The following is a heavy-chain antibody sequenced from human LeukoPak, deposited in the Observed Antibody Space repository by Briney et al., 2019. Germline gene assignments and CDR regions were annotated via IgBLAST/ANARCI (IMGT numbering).Heavy chain of an antibody. Sequence: GGSLRLSCAASGFTFSSYSMNWVRQAPGKGLEWVSYITSSSTTIYYADSVKGRFTISRDNAKNSLYLQMNSLRAEDTAVYYCARVRDAYNYFHYWGQGTLVTVSS. V-gene: IGHV3-48*01. CDR2: ITSSSTTI. CDR1: GFTFSSYS. D-gene: IGHD1-20*01. J-gene: IGHJ4*02. CDR3: ARVRDAYNYFHY.